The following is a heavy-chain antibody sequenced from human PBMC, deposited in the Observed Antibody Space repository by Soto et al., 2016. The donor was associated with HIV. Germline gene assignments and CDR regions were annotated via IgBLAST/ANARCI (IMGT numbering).Heavy chain of an antibody. V-gene: IGHV3-23*01. CDR1: KFTFSTYA. J-gene: IGHJ6*02. D-gene: IGHD3-10*01. Sequence: EVQLLESGGGLVQPGGSLRLSCAASKFTFSTYAMSWVRQAPGKGLEWVSTISNGGGTTYYADSVKGRFTISRDNSKNTLYLQMNSLRADDTAVYYCTKDRGTMVRGVTLYYYYYGMDVWGQGTTVTVSS. CDR2: ISNGGGTT. CDR3: TKDRGTMVRGVTLYYYYYGMDV.